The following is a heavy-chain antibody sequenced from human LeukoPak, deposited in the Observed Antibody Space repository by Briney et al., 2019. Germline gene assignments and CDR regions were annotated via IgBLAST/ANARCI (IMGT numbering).Heavy chain of an antibody. Sequence: GGSLRLSCAASGFTFSTYWMHWVRQGPGKGLVWVSRINSDGSRTIYADSVKGRFTISRDNAKNTLYLQMNSLRAEDTAVYYCAREVGDYYDSSGSFGYWGQGTLVTVSS. D-gene: IGHD3-22*01. CDR3: AREVGDYYDSSGSFGY. J-gene: IGHJ4*02. V-gene: IGHV3-74*01. CDR2: INSDGSRT. CDR1: GFTFSTYW.